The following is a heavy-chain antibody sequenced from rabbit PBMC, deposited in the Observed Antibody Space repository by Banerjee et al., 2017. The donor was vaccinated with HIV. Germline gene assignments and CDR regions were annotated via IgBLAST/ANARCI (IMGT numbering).Heavy chain of an antibody. Sequence: QSLEESGGGLVQPEGSLTLTCTASGFSFSNKYVMCWVRQAPGKGLEWIACINTSSGNTVYATWAKGRFTISKTSWTTVTLQMTSLTAADTATYLCAREGIYWTYGYAGYAYDLWGPGTLVTVS. CDR2: INTSSGNT. D-gene: IGHD6-1*01. V-gene: IGHV1S40*01. CDR3: AREGIYWTYGYAGYAYDL. J-gene: IGHJ4*01. CDR1: GFSFSNKYV.